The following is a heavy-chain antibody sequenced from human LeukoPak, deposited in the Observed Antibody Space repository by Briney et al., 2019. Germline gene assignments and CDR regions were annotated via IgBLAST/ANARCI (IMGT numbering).Heavy chain of an antibody. D-gene: IGHD3-10*01. Sequence: PGGSLRLSCAASGVTFSSFEMNWVRQAPGEGLEWVSYISSSGSTIYHADVKGRFTISRDNAKNSLYLQMNSLRAEDTAVYYCARDNYGSGTGMDVWGQGTTVTVSS. J-gene: IGHJ6*02. CDR3: ARDNYGSGTGMDV. CDR1: GVTFSSFE. CDR2: ISSSGSTI. V-gene: IGHV3-48*03.